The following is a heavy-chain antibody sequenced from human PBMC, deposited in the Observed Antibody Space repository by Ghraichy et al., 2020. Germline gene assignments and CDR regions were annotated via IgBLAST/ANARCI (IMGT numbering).Heavy chain of an antibody. D-gene: IGHD6-19*01. Sequence: LSLTCAASGFTFSSYGMHWVRQAPGKGLEWVAFIRYDGSNKYYADSVKGRFTISRDNSKNTLYLQMNSLRAEDTAVYYCAKLPRSSGWYYFDYWGQGTLVTVSS. CDR3: AKLPRSSGWYYFDY. CDR2: IRYDGSNK. J-gene: IGHJ4*02. V-gene: IGHV3-30*02. CDR1: GFTFSSYG.